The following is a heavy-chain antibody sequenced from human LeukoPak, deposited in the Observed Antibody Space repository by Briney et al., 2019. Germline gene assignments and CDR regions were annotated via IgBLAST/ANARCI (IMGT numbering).Heavy chain of an antibody. CDR2: ISYDGSNK. J-gene: IGHJ4*02. Sequence: PGGSLRLSCAASGFTFSSYGMHWVRQAPGKGLEWVAVISYDGSNKYYADSVKGRLTISRDNSKNTLYLEMNSVRAEDAAVYYCAKGMIEDVVVGFFDYCGQGNLVTVSS. CDR1: GFTFSSYG. CDR3: AKGMIEDVVVGFFDY. D-gene: IGHD2-2*01. V-gene: IGHV3-30*18.